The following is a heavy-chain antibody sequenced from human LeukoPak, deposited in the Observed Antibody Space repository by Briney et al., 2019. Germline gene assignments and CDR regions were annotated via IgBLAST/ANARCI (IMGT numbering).Heavy chain of an antibody. D-gene: IGHD2-15*01. CDR2: IRYDGSNK. CDR3: AKDQHYCSGGSCRIAYYYYYYMDV. Sequence: GGSLRLSCAASGFTFSSYGMHWVRQAPGKGLEWVAFIRYDGSNKYYADSVKGRFTISRDNSKNTLYLQMNSLRAEDTAVYYCAKDQHYCSGGSCRIAYYYYYYMDVWGKGTTVTISS. CDR1: GFTFSSYG. J-gene: IGHJ6*03. V-gene: IGHV3-30*02.